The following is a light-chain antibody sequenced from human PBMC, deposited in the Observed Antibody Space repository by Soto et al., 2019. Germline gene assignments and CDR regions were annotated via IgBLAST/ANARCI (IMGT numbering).Light chain of an antibody. Sequence: QSALTQPPSASGSPGQSVTISCTGTSSDVGGYNYVCWYRQHPGKAPKLIIYEVYKRPSGVPDRFSGSKSVNTASLTVSGLQAEDEADYYCTSYAGSNNLVFGGGTQLTVL. J-gene: IGLJ3*02. CDR1: SSDVGGYNY. V-gene: IGLV2-8*01. CDR2: EVY. CDR3: TSYAGSNNLV.